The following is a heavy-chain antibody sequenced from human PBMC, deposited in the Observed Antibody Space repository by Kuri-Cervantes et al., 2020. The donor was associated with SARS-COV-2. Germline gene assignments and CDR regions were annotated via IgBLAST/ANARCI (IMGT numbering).Heavy chain of an antibody. CDR1: GFTFTSYS. D-gene: IGHD5-18*01. V-gene: IGHV3-48*04. J-gene: IGHJ6*03. Sequence: GGSLRLSCAASGFTFTSYSMTWVRQAPGKGLEWVSYISSSGSTIYYADSVKGRFTISRDNAKNSLYLQMNSLRAEDTAVYYCASSIYSYGTYYYYYYYMDVWGKGTTVTVSS. CDR2: ISSSGSTI. CDR3: ASSIYSYGTYYYYYYYMDV.